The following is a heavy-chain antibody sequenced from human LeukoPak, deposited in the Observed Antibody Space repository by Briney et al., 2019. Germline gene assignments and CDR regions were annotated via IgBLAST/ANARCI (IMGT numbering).Heavy chain of an antibody. CDR1: GFTFSSYG. V-gene: IGHV3-30*03. CDR3: ARVRDSPPFYDSSGYYLLAGY. Sequence: AGGSLRLSCAASGFTFSSYGMHWVRQAPGKGLEWVAVISYDGSNKYYADSVKGRFTISRDNSKNTLYLQMNSLRAEDTAVYYCARVRDSPPFYDSSGYYLLAGYWGQGTLVTVSS. J-gene: IGHJ4*02. D-gene: IGHD3-22*01. CDR2: ISYDGSNK.